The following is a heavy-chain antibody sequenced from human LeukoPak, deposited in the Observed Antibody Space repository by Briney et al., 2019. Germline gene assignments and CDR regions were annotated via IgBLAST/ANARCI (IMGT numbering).Heavy chain of an antibody. Sequence: GGSLRLSCAASGVTFSNYAMFWVRQAPGKGLEWVSAIRGYDGGLSTSYADSVKGRFTISRDNSKNTLYLQMNSLRAEDTAVYYCAKDPNGDYLGAFDFWGQGTMVTVSS. D-gene: IGHD4-17*01. J-gene: IGHJ3*01. CDR3: AKDPNGDYLGAFDF. CDR1: GVTFSNYA. V-gene: IGHV3-23*01. CDR2: IRGYDGGLST.